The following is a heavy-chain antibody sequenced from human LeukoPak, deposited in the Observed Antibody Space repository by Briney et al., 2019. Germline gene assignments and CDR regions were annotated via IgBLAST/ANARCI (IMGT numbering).Heavy chain of an antibody. Sequence: PGGSLRLSCAASGFTFSNYAMSWVRQAPGKGLEWASGITGSGGSTFYADSVKGRFTISRDNSKNTLYLQMNSLRAEDTAVYYCAKLYCSGSSCYQFDCWGQGTLVTVSS. CDR2: ITGSGGST. D-gene: IGHD2-15*01. J-gene: IGHJ4*02. CDR3: AKLYCSGSSCYQFDC. V-gene: IGHV3-23*01. CDR1: GFTFSNYA.